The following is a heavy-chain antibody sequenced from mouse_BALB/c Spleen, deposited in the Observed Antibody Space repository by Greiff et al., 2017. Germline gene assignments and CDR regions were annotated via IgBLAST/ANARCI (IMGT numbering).Heavy chain of an antibody. CDR3: ARERRYDYDASFFDY. CDR1: GFSLTSYG. D-gene: IGHD2-4*01. V-gene: IGHV2-9*02. CDR2: IWAGGST. J-gene: IGHJ2*01. Sequence: VKLEESGPGLVAPSQSLSITCTVSGFSLTSYGVHWVRQPPGKGLEWLGVIWAGGSTNYNSALMSRLSISKDNSKSQVFLKMNSLQTDDTAMYYCARERRYDYDASFFDYWGQGTTLTVSS.